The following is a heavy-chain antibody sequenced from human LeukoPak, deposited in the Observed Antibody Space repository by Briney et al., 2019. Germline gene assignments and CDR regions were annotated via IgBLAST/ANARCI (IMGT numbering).Heavy chain of an antibody. J-gene: IGHJ6*03. Sequence: GGSLRLSCAASGFPFSNYAVSWVRQAPGKGLEWVSVISGSGGNTYYADSVKGRFTISRDNSRNTLFLQMSSLRAEDTAVYYCARSQDGSGSYFYYFYIDVWGKGTTV. CDR2: ISGSGGNT. CDR1: GFPFSNYA. D-gene: IGHD3-10*01. V-gene: IGHV3-23*01. CDR3: ARSQDGSGSYFYYFYIDV.